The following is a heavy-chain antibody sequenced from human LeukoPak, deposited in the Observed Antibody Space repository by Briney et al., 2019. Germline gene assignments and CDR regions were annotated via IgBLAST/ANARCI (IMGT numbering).Heavy chain of an antibody. J-gene: IGHJ4*02. CDR2: ISWNGGST. Sequence: GGSLTLSCAASGFTFNDYAIHWVRQAPGKGLEWVSVISWNGGSTGYADSVEGRFTISRDNAKNSQYLQMNSLRVEDTALYYCARAQTYGDSRLLLDYWGQGTLVTVSS. D-gene: IGHD2-21*02. CDR3: ARAQTYGDSRLLLDY. CDR1: GFTFNDYA. V-gene: IGHV3-20*04.